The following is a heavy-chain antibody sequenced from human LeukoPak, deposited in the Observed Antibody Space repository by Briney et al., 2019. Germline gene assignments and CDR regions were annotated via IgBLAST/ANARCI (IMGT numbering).Heavy chain of an antibody. J-gene: IGHJ4*02. V-gene: IGHV3-11*01. D-gene: IGHD2-21*02. CDR3: ALDPRAVVVTGQGC. Sequence: GGSLRLSCAASGFTFSDYYMSWIRQAPGKGLEWVSYISSSGTTIYYTDSVKGRFTISRDNAKNLLYLHMNTVRAEDTAVYYCALDPRAVVVTGQGCWGQGTLVTVSS. CDR2: ISSSGTTI. CDR1: GFTFSDYY.